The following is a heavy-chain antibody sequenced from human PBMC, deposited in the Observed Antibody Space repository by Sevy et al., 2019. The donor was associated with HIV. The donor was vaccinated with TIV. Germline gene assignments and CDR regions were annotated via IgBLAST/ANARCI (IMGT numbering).Heavy chain of an antibody. V-gene: IGHV3-23*01. CDR3: ARRVSLTGTTD. J-gene: IGHJ4*02. Sequence: GSLRLSCAASGFTFSSSTMSWVRQTPGKGLEWVSSSGTGDDTYYADSVKGRFTISRDNFKTTLYLQMSSLRAEDSAVYYCARRVSLTGTTDWGQGSLVTVSS. CDR2: SSGTGDDT. CDR1: GFTFSSST. D-gene: IGHD1-7*01.